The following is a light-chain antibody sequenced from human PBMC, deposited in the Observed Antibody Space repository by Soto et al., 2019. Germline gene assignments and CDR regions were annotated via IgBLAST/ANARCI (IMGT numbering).Light chain of an antibody. CDR3: CSYAGSSTV. CDR1: SSDVGSYNL. J-gene: IGLJ1*01. V-gene: IGLV2-23*02. Sequence: QSVLTQPASVSGSPGQSITISCTGTSSDVGSYNLVSWYQQHPGKAPKLMICEVSKRPSGVSNRFSGSKSGNTASLTISGLQAEDEADYYCCSYAGSSTVVGTGTKVTVL. CDR2: EVS.